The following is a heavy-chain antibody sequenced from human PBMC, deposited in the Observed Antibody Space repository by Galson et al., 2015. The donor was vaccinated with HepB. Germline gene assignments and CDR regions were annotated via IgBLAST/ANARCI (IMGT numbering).Heavy chain of an antibody. CDR1: GFTFTSYW. J-gene: IGHJ4*02. CDR3: ARVADSDYGDHSHFDS. V-gene: IGHV3-7*01. D-gene: IGHD4-17*01. CDR2: IKYDGSKR. Sequence: SLRLSCAGSGFTFTSYWMSWLRQAPGKGPEWVANIKYDGSKRYYAASVKGRFTISRDNVKNSMYLQMNRLRAEDTAVYYCARVADSDYGDHSHFDSWGQGTLVTVSS.